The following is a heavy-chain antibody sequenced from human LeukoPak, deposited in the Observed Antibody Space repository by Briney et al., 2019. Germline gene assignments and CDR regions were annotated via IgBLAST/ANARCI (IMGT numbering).Heavy chain of an antibody. CDR2: ISGSGGST. CDR1: GFTFSSYA. CDR3: AKYASITIFGVVIADY. D-gene: IGHD3-3*01. V-gene: IGHV3-23*01. J-gene: IGHJ4*02. Sequence: GGSLRLSCAASGFTFSSYAMSWVRQAPGKGLEWVSAISGSGGSTYYADSVKGRFTISRDNSKNTLYLQMNSLRAEDTAVYYCAKYASITIFGVVIADYWGQGTLVTVSS.